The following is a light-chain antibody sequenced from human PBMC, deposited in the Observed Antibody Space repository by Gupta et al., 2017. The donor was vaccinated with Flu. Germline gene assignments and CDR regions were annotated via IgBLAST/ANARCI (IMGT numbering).Light chain of an antibody. CDR1: QSISND. CDR2: GAS. Sequence: DTHMTPCPSSLSASVGDRVTITCRASQSISNDLNWYQQKPGKAPKLLIYGASSLQSGVPSRFSGSGSGTGFTLTISSLQPEDFATYYCQQSYSTPYTFGQGTKLEIK. J-gene: IGKJ2*01. CDR3: QQSYSTPYT. V-gene: IGKV1-39*01.